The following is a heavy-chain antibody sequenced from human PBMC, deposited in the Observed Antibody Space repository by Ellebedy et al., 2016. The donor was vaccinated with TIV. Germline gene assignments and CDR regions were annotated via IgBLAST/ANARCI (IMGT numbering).Heavy chain of an antibody. D-gene: IGHD3-22*01. Sequence: GESLKISCKGSGYSFTSYWISWVRQMPGKGLEWMGRIDPSDSYTNYSPSFQGHVTISADKSISTAYLQWSSLKASDTAMYYCARHSRTPYYYDSSGGAGAFDIWGQGTMVTVSS. J-gene: IGHJ3*02. CDR2: IDPSDSYT. CDR1: GYSFTSYW. CDR3: ARHSRTPYYYDSSGGAGAFDI. V-gene: IGHV5-10-1*01.